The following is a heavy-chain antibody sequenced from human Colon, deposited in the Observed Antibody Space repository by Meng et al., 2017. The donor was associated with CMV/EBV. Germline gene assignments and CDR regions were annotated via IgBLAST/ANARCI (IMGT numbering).Heavy chain of an antibody. V-gene: IGHV3-7*01. CDR3: ASGGITEYFDF. CDR2: IKEGGSEK. J-gene: IGHJ4*02. Sequence: GESLKISCAASGFSFSSYWMSWVRQAPGKGLEWVANIKEGGSEKYYVDSVKCRFTISRDNAKNSLYLQMNSMRAEDTAVYYCASGGITEYFDFWGQGTLVTVSS. D-gene: IGHD3-10*01. CDR1: GFSFSSYW.